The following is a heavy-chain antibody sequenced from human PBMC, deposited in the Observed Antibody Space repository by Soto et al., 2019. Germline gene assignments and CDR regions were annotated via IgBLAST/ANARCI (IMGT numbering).Heavy chain of an antibody. CDR3: ARGGDYYDSSGSLFAAFDI. V-gene: IGHV1-2*04. CDR2: INPNSGGT. D-gene: IGHD3-22*01. J-gene: IGHJ3*02. Sequence: ASVKVSCKASGYTFTGYYMHWVRQAPGQGLEWMGWINPNSGGTNYAQKFQGWVTMTRDTSISTAYMELSRLRSDDTAVYYCARGGDYYDSSGSLFAAFDIWGQGTMVTVSS. CDR1: GYTFTGYY.